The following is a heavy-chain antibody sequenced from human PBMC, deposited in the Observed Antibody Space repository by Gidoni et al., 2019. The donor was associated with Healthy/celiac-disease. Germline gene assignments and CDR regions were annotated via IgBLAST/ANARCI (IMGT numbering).Heavy chain of an antibody. Sequence: QVQLQQWGAGLLKPSETLSLTCAVYGGSFSGYYWSWIRQPPGKGLEWIGEINHSGSTNYNPSLKSRVTISVDTSKNQFSLKLSSVTAADTAVYYCARGQGTSELNWFDPWGQGTLVTVSS. CDR1: GGSFSGYY. CDR2: INHSGST. V-gene: IGHV4-34*01. J-gene: IGHJ5*02. D-gene: IGHD2-2*01. CDR3: ARGQGTSELNWFDP.